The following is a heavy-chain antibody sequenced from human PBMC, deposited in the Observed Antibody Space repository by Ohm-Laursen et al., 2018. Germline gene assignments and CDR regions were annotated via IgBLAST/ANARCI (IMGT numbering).Heavy chain of an antibody. D-gene: IGHD3-16*01. CDR3: AIHRGNH. CDR2: ISISGDNT. J-gene: IGHJ5*02. CDR1: GFIFNNYA. V-gene: IGHV3-23*01. Sequence: SLRLSCTASGFIFNNYAMSWVRQAPGKGLKWVSAISISGDNTYYVDSVKAGFTISRDNSMNMLYLQMDSMRAEDTAIYYCAIHRGNHWGQGTLVIVSS.